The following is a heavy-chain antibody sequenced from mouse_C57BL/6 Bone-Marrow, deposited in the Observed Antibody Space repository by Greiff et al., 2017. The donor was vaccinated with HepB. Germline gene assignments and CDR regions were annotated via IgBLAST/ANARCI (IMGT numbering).Heavy chain of an antibody. CDR2: IHPNSGST. Sequence: VQLQESGAELVKPGASVKLSCKASGYTFTSYWMHWVKQRPGQGLEWIGMIHPNSGSTNYNEKFKSKATLTVDKSSSTAYMQLSSLTSEDSAVYYGARGGDYDVDYWGQGTTLTVSS. V-gene: IGHV1-64*01. CDR3: ARGGDYDVDY. D-gene: IGHD2-4*01. J-gene: IGHJ2*01. CDR1: GYTFTSYW.